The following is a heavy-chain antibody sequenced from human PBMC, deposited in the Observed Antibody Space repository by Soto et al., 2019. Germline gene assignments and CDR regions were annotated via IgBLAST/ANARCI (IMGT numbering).Heavy chain of an antibody. CDR1: GFTFDDYA. V-gene: IGHV3-9*01. D-gene: IGHD3-9*01. Sequence: EVQLVESGGGLVQPGRSLRLSCAASGFTFDDYAMHWVRQAPGKGLEWVSGISWNSCSIGYADSVKGRFTISRDNAKNSLYLQINSLRAEDTVLYYCAKDIGLVLSFYLDYWGQGTLVTGSS. CDR3: AKDIGLVLSFYLDY. J-gene: IGHJ4*02. CDR2: ISWNSCSI.